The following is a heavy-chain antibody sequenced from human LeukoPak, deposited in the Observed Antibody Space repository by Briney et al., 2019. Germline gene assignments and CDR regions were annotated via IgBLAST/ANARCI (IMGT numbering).Heavy chain of an antibody. CDR3: VRNFDS. V-gene: IGHV4-34*01. CDR1: GGSFSGYY. J-gene: IGHJ4*02. Sequence: SETLSLTCAVYGGSFSGYYWSWIRQPPGKGLEWIGEINHSGSTNYNPSLKSRVTISVDTSKNQFSLKLSSVTAADTAVYYCVRNFDSWGQGTLLTVSS. CDR2: INHSGST.